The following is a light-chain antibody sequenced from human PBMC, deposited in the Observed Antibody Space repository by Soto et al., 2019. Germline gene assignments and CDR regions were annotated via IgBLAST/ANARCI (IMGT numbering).Light chain of an antibody. J-gene: IGLJ2*01. Sequence: QSVLTQPPSVSGAPGQRVTISCIGSSSNIGAGYDVHWYQQLPGTAPKLLIYGNSNRPSGVPDRFSGSKSGTSASLAITGLQAEDEADYYCQSYDSSDVVFGGGTKLTVL. CDR2: GNS. CDR1: SSNIGAGYD. CDR3: QSYDSSDVV. V-gene: IGLV1-40*01.